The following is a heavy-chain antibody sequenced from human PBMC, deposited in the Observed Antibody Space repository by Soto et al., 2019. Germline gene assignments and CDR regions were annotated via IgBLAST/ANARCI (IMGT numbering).Heavy chain of an antibody. V-gene: IGHV4-61*01. CDR2: IYYSGST. D-gene: IGHD5-12*01. Sequence: SETLSLTCTVSGGSVSSGSYYWSWIRQPPGKGLEWIGYIYYSGSTNYNPSLKRRVTISVDTSKNQFSLKLSSVTAADTAVYYCARDGLRSHYFDYWGQGTLVTVSS. CDR3: ARDGLRSHYFDY. J-gene: IGHJ4*02. CDR1: GGSVSSGSYY.